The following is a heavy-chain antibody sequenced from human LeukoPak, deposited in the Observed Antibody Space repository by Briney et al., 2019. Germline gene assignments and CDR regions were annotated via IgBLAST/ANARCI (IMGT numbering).Heavy chain of an antibody. D-gene: IGHD6-13*01. V-gene: IGHV4-59*01. J-gene: IGHJ4*02. CDR1: GGSISNYY. CDR3: ARVGAAGDYYFDY. Sequence: SETLSLTCTVSGGSISNYYWSWIRQPPGKGLEWIGYIYYSGNTNYNPSLKSRVTISEDTSKNQFSLKLTSVTAADTAAYYCARVGAAGDYYFDYWGQGTLVTVSS. CDR2: IYYSGNT.